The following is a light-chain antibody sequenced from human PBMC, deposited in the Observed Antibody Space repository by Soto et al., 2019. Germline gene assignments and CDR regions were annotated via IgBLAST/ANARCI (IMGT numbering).Light chain of an antibody. CDR1: GSNIGAGYD. V-gene: IGLV1-40*01. J-gene: IGLJ1*01. CDR2: ANN. Sequence: QSVLTQPPSVSGAPGQRVTISCTGSGSNIGAGYDVHWYQQLPGTAPKLLIYANNNRPSGVPDRFSGSKSGTSASLAITGLQAEDEAGYYCQSYDSSLSGYVFGTGTKVTVL. CDR3: QSYDSSLSGYV.